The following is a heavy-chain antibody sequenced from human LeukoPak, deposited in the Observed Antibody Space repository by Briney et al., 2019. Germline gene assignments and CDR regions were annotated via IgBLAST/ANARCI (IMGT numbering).Heavy chain of an antibody. Sequence: GASVKVSCKASGYTFTGCYMHWVRQAPGQGLEWMGRINPNSGGTNYAQKFQGRVTMTRDTSISTAYMELSRLRSDATAVYYCARDMDYYDSSGYYFAFDIWGQGTMVTVSS. CDR3: ARDMDYYDSSGYYFAFDI. CDR2: INPNSGGT. CDR1: GYTFTGCY. V-gene: IGHV1-2*06. J-gene: IGHJ3*02. D-gene: IGHD3-22*01.